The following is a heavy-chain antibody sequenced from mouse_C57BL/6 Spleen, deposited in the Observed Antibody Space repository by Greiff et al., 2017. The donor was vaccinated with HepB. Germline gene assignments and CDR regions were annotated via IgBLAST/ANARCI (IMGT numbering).Heavy chain of an antibody. CDR1: GYAFTNYL. D-gene: IGHD1-1*01. CDR2: INPGSGGT. J-gene: IGHJ2*01. Sequence: VKLMESGAELVRPGTSVKVSCKASGYAFTNYLIEWVKQRPGQGLEWIGVINPGSGGTNYNEKFKGKATLTADKSSSTAYMQLSSLTSEDSAVYFCARLGDGSSRYFDYWGQGTTLTVSS. V-gene: IGHV1-54*01. CDR3: ARLGDGSSRYFDY.